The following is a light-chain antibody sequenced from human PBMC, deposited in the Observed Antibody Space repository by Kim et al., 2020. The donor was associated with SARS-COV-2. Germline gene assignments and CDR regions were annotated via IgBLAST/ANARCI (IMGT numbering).Light chain of an antibody. CDR1: NIGSKH. J-gene: IGLJ3*02. Sequence: SYELTQPLSVSVALGQTASITCGGDNIGSKHVHWYQQKAGQAPVLVIYRDSSRPAEIPERFSGSNSGNTATLTVSRAQAGDEADYYCQVWDKHTWVFGAG. CDR2: RDS. V-gene: IGLV3-9*01. CDR3: QVWDKHTWV.